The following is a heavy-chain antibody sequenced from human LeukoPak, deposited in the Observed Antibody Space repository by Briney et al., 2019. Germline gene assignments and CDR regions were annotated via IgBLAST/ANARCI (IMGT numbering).Heavy chain of an antibody. D-gene: IGHD2-15*01. Sequence: GGSLRLSCAASGFTVSSNYMSWVRQAPGKGLEWVSYISSSGSTIYYADSVKGRFTISRDNAKNSLYLQMNSLRAEDTAVYYCARDASEYCSGGSCFEDAFDIWGQGTMVTVSS. V-gene: IGHV3-11*04. CDR3: ARDASEYCSGGSCFEDAFDI. CDR2: ISSSGSTI. CDR1: GFTVSSNY. J-gene: IGHJ3*02.